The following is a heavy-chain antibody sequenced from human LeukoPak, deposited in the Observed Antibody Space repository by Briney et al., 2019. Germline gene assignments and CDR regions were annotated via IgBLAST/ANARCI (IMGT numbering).Heavy chain of an antibody. J-gene: IGHJ4*02. CDR1: GGSISSYY. V-gene: IGHV4-59*01. D-gene: IGHD3-10*01. CDR2: IYNSGST. Sequence: PSETLSLTCTVSGGSISSYYWSWIRQPPGKGLEWIGYIYNSGSTNYNPSLKSRVTISVDTSKNQFSLKLSSVTAADTAVYYCARDNPGSAFDYWGQGTLVTGSS. CDR3: ARDNPGSAFDY.